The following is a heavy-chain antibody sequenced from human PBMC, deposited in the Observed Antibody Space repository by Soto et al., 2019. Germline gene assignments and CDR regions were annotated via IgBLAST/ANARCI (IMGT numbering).Heavy chain of an antibody. CDR2: IYNSGST. Sequence: QVQLQESGPGLVKPSETLSLTCTVSGGSISSYYWSWIRQPPGKGLEWIGYIYNSGSTNYNPSLKSRVTISVDTYKNQFSLKLSSVTAADTAVYYCARDRGAYCNGGSCYSRGLDVWGQGTTVTVSS. CDR3: ARDRGAYCNGGSCYSRGLDV. D-gene: IGHD2-15*01. CDR1: GGSISSYY. J-gene: IGHJ6*02. V-gene: IGHV4-59*01.